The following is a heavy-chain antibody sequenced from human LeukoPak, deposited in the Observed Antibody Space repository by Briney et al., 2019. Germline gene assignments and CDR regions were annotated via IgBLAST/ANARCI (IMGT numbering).Heavy chain of an antibody. CDR2: LHGDGNT. D-gene: IGHD2-21*01. Sequence: GGSLRLSCAAPGFIVNSNYMAWVRQAPGKGLEWVSVLHGDGNTYYADSVKGRFTLSRDNSKNTLSLHMNSLRAEDTAVYYCTLWQRTSASDIWGQGTMVSVSS. J-gene: IGHJ3*02. CDR3: TLWQRTSASDI. V-gene: IGHV3-53*01. CDR1: GFIVNSNY.